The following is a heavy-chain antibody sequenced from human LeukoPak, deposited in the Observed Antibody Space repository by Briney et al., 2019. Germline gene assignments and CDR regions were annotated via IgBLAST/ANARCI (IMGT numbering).Heavy chain of an antibody. D-gene: IGHD3-10*01. CDR2: IHYSGST. CDR3: ARVGAGSFDY. Sequence: SETLSLTCTVSGGSISSYYWSWIRQPPGKGLEWIGYIHYSGSTHYNPSLKSRVTISIDTSKNQFSLKLSSVTAADTAVYYCARVGAGSFDYWGQGTLVTVSS. J-gene: IGHJ4*02. CDR1: GGSISSYY. V-gene: IGHV4-59*01.